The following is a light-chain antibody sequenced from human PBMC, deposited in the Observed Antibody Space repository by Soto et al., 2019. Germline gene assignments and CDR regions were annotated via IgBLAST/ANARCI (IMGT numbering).Light chain of an antibody. Sequence: QPGLTLPPPGSETPAQRITTSCSGSSSNIGSNYVSWYQHLPGTAPRLLSYSNDQRPSGVPERFSGCNSGTSASLTISELRSEDEADYYCAAWDGTVSGNYLFGAGTKVIIL. V-gene: IGLV1-47*01. CDR2: SND. J-gene: IGLJ1*01. CDR3: AAWDGTVSGNYL. CDR1: SSNIGSNY.